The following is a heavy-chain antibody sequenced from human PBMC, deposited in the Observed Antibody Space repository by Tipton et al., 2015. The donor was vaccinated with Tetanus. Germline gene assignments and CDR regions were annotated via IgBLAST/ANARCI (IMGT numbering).Heavy chain of an antibody. Sequence: TLSLTCTVSGGSISTYFWSWIRQPPGKGLEWIGYIYHSGSTSNNPSLKSRVTVSVDTSKNQFSLTLSSVTADDTAVYYCARGGDPYRGQYWYFDLWGRGSLVTVSS. J-gene: IGHJ2*01. V-gene: IGHV4-59*01. D-gene: IGHD3-10*01. CDR2: IYHSGST. CDR3: ARGGDPYRGQYWYFDL. CDR1: GGSISTYF.